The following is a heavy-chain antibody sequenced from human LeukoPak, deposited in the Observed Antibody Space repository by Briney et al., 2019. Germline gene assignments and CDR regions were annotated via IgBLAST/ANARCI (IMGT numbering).Heavy chain of an antibody. J-gene: IGHJ6*03. CDR3: ARQVSDYFYYYIDV. CDR2: IYYSGTT. Sequence: SETLSLTCSVSGGSISSSSYYWNWIRQPPGKGLEWVGRIYYSGTTYYNSSLKSRVTISEDTSKNRFSLMLTSVTAADTAVYYCARQVSDYFYYYIDVWGEGTTVIVSS. CDR1: GGSISSSSYY. V-gene: IGHV4-39*01.